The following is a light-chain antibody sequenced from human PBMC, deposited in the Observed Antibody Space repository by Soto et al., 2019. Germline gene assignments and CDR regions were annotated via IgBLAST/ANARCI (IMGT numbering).Light chain of an antibody. Sequence: DIQLTQSPSSVSASVGDRVTITCRASQGSSSWLARYQQKPGKAPKLRIYAASSLQSGVPSRFSDSGSGTDFTLTISSLQAEDFATYCCHQANSFQFKFVPGTKVDIK. CDR1: QGSSSW. CDR3: HQANSFQFK. V-gene: IGKV1-12*01. CDR2: AAS. J-gene: IGKJ3*01.